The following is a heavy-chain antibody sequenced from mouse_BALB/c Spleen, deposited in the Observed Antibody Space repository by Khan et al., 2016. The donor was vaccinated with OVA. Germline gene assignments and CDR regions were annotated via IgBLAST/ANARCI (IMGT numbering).Heavy chain of an antibody. CDR1: GYSITSGYA. CDR2: ISYSGVT. CDR3: ARGNYYGYYFDY. D-gene: IGHD1-1*01. Sequence: EVQLQESGPGLVKPSQSLSLTCTVTGYSITSGYAWNCIRQFPGNKLEWMGYISYSGVTCYTPSLKSRISITRDTSKNQFFLQLTSVTTEDRATYYCARGNYYGYYFDYWGQGTTLTVSS. J-gene: IGHJ2*01. V-gene: IGHV3-2*02.